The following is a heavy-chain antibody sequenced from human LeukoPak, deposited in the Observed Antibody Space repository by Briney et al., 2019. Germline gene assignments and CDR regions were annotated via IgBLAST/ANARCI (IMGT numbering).Heavy chain of an antibody. CDR3: AREGSGSWAWYFDY. Sequence: PSETLSLTCTVSGGSISSYYWSWIRQPPGKGLEWIGYIYYSGSTNYNPSLKSRVTISVDTSKNRFSLKLSSVTAADTAVYYCAREGSGSWAWYFDYWGQGTLVTVSS. J-gene: IGHJ4*02. CDR1: GGSISSYY. D-gene: IGHD1-26*01. CDR2: IYYSGST. V-gene: IGHV4-59*01.